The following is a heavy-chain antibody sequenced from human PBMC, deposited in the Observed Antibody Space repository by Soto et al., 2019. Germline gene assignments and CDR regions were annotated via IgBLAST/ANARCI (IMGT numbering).Heavy chain of an antibody. CDR2: IYSSGST. J-gene: IGHJ6*02. CDR1: GGSISSGGYY. Sequence: QVQLQESGPGLVKPSQTLSLTCTVSGGSISSGGYYWSWIRQHPGKGLEWIGYIYSSGSTYYNPSLKSRVTISVDTSKNQFSLKLSSVTAADTAVYYCARGGYDFWSGYLSDYYYYGMDVWGQGTTVTVSS. D-gene: IGHD3-3*01. CDR3: ARGGYDFWSGYLSDYYYYGMDV. V-gene: IGHV4-31*03.